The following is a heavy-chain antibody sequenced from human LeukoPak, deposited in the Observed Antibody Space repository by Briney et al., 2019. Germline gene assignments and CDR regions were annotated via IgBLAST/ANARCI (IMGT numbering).Heavy chain of an antibody. CDR2: IRSKADGGTP. CDR1: GFTFSSYA. CDR3: TTRSPARYCSDGACYSSADY. J-gene: IGHJ4*02. Sequence: GGSLRLSCAASGFTFSSYAMSWVRQAPGKGLEWVGHIRSKADGGTPDYIAPVKGRFTISRDDSKDTLYLQMNSLNTEDTAMYYCTTRSPARYCSDGACYSSADYWGQGTLVTVSS. V-gene: IGHV3-15*01. D-gene: IGHD2-15*01.